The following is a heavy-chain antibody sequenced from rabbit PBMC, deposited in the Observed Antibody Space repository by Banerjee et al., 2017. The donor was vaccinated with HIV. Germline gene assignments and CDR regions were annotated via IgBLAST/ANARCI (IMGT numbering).Heavy chain of an antibody. J-gene: IGHJ4*01. CDR2: IYTNSGST. CDR3: ARAYSYDDYGDFDL. V-gene: IGHV1S43*01. CDR1: GIDFSNYYY. Sequence: QEQLVESGGSLVTLGGSLKLSCKASGIDFSNYYYMCWVRQAPGKGLEFIACIYTNSGSTWYASWVNGRFTISRSTSLNTVDLKMTSLTAADTATYFCARAYSYDDYGDFDLWGPGTLVTDS. D-gene: IGHD2-1*01.